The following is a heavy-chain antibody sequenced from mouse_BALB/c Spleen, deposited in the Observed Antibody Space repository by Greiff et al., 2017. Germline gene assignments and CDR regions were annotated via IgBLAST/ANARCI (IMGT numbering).Heavy chain of an antibody. D-gene: IGHD2-14*01. Sequence: VKLQESGPGLVAPSQSLSITCTVSGFSLTSYGVHWVRQPPGKGLEWLGVIWAGGSTNYNSALMSRLSISKDNSKSQVFLKMNSLQTDDTAMYYCARDRGYLAYWGQGTLVTVSA. CDR1: GFSLTSYG. CDR3: ARDRGYLAY. V-gene: IGHV2-9*02. J-gene: IGHJ3*01. CDR2: IWAGGST.